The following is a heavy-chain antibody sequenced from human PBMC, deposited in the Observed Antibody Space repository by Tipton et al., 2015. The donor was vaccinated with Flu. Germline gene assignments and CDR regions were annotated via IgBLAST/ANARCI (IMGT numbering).Heavy chain of an antibody. Sequence: QLVQSGGGLVQPGGSLRLSCAASGITLSSFEMHWVRQAPGKGLEWIGNVFHMGTSYYNPSLQSRVTISLDTSKNQFSLNVISVTAADTAVYYCARRDYSNYVSDPKNWFDPWGLGTLVTVSS. CDR2: VFHMGTS. J-gene: IGHJ5*02. V-gene: IGHV4-38-2*01. CDR3: ARRDYSNYVSDPKNWFDP. D-gene: IGHD4-11*01. CDR1: GITLSSFEM.